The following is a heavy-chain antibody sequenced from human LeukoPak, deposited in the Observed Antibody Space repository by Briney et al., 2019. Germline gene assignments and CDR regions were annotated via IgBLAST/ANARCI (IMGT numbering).Heavy chain of an antibody. D-gene: IGHD5-12*01. V-gene: IGHV1-2*02. CDR2: INPNSGGT. Sequence: GASVNVSCKASGYTFTGYYMHWVRQAPGQGLEWMGWINPNSGGTNYAQKFQGRVTMTRDTSISTAYMELSRLRSDDTAVYYCARVSSGYDYEGYYFDYWGQGTLVTVSS. CDR3: ARVSSGYDYEGYYFDY. CDR1: GYTFTGYY. J-gene: IGHJ4*02.